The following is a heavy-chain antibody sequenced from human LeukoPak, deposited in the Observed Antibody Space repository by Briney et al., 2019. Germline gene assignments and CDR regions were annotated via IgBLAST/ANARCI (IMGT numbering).Heavy chain of an antibody. CDR1: GGSFSGYY. V-gene: IGHV4-34*01. D-gene: IGHD3-3*01. CDR3: ARGVGLYYDFWSGYYAFDY. Sequence: SETLSLTCAVYGGSFSGYYWGWIRQPPGKGLEWIGEINHSRSTNYNPSLKSRVTISVDTSKNQFSLKLSSVTAADTAVYYCARGVGLYYDFWSGYYAFDYWGQGTLVTVSS. CDR2: INHSRST. J-gene: IGHJ4*02.